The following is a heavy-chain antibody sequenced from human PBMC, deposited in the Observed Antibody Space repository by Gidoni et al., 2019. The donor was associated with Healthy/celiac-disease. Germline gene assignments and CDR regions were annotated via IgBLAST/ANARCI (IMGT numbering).Heavy chain of an antibody. CDR3: ARRRFRSGSYWLFDY. Sequence: QVQLVQSGAEVKKPGASVKVSCTASGYNFTGYYMHWVRQAPGQGREWMGWINPNSGGTNYAQKFQGRVTMTRDTSISTAYMELSRLRSDDTAVYYCARRRFRSGSYWLFDYWGQGTLVTVSS. CDR2: INPNSGGT. J-gene: IGHJ4*02. CDR1: GYNFTGYY. V-gene: IGHV1-2*02. D-gene: IGHD1-26*01.